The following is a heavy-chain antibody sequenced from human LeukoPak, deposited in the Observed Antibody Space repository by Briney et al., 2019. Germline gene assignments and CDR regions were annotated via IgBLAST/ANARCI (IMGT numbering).Heavy chain of an antibody. J-gene: IGHJ4*01. CDR2: ISGGRT. CDR3: ANRVAGYSFDY. CDR1: GFTFSSYV. V-gene: IGHV3-23*01. D-gene: IGHD6-19*01. Sequence: GGSLRLSCAASGFTFSSYVMSWVRQTPGKGLEWVSAISGGRTYYAYSVKGRFTISIDNAKNTLYLQMNSLRAEYTAVYNCANRVAGYSFDYWGQGTLDTVSS.